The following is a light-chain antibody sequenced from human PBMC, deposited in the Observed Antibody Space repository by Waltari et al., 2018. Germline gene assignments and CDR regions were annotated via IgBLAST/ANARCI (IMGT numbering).Light chain of an antibody. J-gene: IGLJ2*01. CDR1: RSYIGGYTY. CDR2: DVT. Sequence: QSALTQPRSVSGSPGQSVTLSCTGTRSYIGGYTYAPWYQQPPGKVPKLIIFDVTKRPSGVPDRFSGSKAGNTASLTISGLQAGDEAVYFCCSYAGKYTSVFGAGTKVTVL. CDR3: CSYAGKYTSV. V-gene: IGLV2-11*01.